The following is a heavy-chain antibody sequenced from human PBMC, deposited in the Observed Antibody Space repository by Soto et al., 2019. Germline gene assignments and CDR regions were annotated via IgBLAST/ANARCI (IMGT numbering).Heavy chain of an antibody. D-gene: IGHD2-15*01. V-gene: IGHV4-31*03. CDR3: ARSGYDCSGGSCYSMLSYYYYYYGMDV. CDR1: GGSISSGGYY. J-gene: IGHJ6*02. CDR2: IYYSGST. Sequence: SETLSLTCTVSGGSISSGGYYWSWIRQHPGKGLEWIGYIYYSGSTYYNPSLKSRVTISVDTSKNQFSLKLSSVTAADTAVYYCARSGYDCSGGSCYSMLSYYYYYYGMDVWGQGTTVTVSS.